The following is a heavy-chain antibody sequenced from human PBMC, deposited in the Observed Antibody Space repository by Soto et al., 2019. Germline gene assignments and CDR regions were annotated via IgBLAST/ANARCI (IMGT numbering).Heavy chain of an antibody. Sequence: QVKLVQSGAEVKKPGASVKVSCKASGITSTTYAIHWVRQVPGQGLEWMGWINTGNGNTRYSQRFLGRVSLTTDTAASTASMDLSSLTSEDTAVYYCARAISGYVTWGQGTLITVSS. CDR2: INTGNGNT. CDR1: GITSTTYA. J-gene: IGHJ5*02. CDR3: ARAISGYVT. D-gene: IGHD5-12*01. V-gene: IGHV1-3*04.